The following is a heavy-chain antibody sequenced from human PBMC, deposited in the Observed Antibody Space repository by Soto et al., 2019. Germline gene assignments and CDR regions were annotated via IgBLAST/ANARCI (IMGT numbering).Heavy chain of an antibody. V-gene: IGHV4-59*01. CDR3: AAGEASSRNLAPYYLDF. CDR2: IHYSGTT. J-gene: IGHJ4*02. CDR1: GGSMRNYF. Sequence: SETLSLTCTVSGGSMRNYFWTRIRQPPGKGLEWIGYIHYSGTTSFFPSYNPSLRSRVIISEDTSKNQFSLKLLSVTTADTAVYFCAAGEASSRNLAPYYLDFWGQGTLVTVSS. D-gene: IGHD6-13*01.